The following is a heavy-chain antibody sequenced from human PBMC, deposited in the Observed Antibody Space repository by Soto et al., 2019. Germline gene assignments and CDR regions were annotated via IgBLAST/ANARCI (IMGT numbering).Heavy chain of an antibody. V-gene: IGHV3-33*01. CDR1: GFTFSSYG. CDR2: IWYDGSNK. Sequence: GGSLRLSCAASGFTFSSYGMHWVRQALGKGLEWVAVIWYDGSNKYYADSVKGRFTISRDNSKNTLYLQMNSLRAEDTAVYYCARDGEVRGVIYYYYYMDFWCKGTTVTVSS. J-gene: IGHJ6*03. CDR3: ARDGEVRGVIYYYYYMDF. D-gene: IGHD3-10*01.